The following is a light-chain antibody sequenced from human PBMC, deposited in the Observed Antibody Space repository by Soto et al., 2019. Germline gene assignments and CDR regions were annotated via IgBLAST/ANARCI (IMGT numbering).Light chain of an antibody. CDR3: QQYNNWGT. J-gene: IGKJ1*01. CDR1: QSVSSN. CDR2: GAS. Sequence: EIVMTQSPATLSVSPGERATLSCRASQSVSSNLARYQQKPGQAPRHLIYGASTRANSIQAQFSGSGSGTEFTLTISSQQSEDFAVYYWQQYNNWGTFGQGTKVEIK. V-gene: IGKV3D-15*01.